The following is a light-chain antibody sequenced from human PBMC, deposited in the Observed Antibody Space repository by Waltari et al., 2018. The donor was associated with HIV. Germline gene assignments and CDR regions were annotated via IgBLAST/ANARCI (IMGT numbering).Light chain of an antibody. CDR1: QDINTF. Sequence: DIQMTQSPSSLSASVGDRVTITCQASQDINTFFNWFQVKQGKAPKLLIYDALNLETGVPSRFSGSGSGTYFTRTISSLQPEDIATYYCQHYENLPLTFGGGTKVEI. CDR2: DAL. CDR3: QHYENLPLT. J-gene: IGKJ4*01. V-gene: IGKV1-33*01.